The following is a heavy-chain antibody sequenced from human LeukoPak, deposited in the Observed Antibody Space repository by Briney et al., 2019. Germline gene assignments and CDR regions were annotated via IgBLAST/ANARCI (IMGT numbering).Heavy chain of an antibody. D-gene: IGHD6-19*01. CDR1: GFTFSSYG. V-gene: IGHV3-30*18. J-gene: IGHJ4*02. CDR3: AKDSLIGIAVAVFSYFDY. Sequence: PGRSLRLSCAASGFTFSSYGMHWVRQAPGKGLEWVAVISYDGSNKYYADSVKGRFTISRDNSKNTLYLQMNSLRAEDTAVYYCAKDSLIGIAVAVFSYFDYWGQGTLVTVSS. CDR2: ISYDGSNK.